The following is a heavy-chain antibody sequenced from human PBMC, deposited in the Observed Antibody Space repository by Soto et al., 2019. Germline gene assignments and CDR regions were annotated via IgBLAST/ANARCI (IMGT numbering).Heavy chain of an antibody. CDR1: GDSISDSSFY. Sequence: QLQLQESGPGLVKPSETLSLTCTSSGDSISDSSFYWAWIRQPPGKGLEGIGSIYYKGYTKYNPSLASRVTITVDTSRNQFSLRLSSVTAADTAVYFCARHPDYGGNYYYYGMDVWGPGTTVIVSS. V-gene: IGHV4-39*01. J-gene: IGHJ6*02. CDR3: ARHPDYGGNYYYYGMDV. CDR2: IYYKGYT. D-gene: IGHD4-17*01.